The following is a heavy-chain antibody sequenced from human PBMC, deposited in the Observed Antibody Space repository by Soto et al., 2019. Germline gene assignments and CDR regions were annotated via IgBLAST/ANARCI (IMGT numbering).Heavy chain of an antibody. Sequence: EVQLVESGGGLVQPGGSLRLSCAASGFTFSTYWMSWVRQAPGKGLEWVANIKQDGSERYYVDSVKGRFTISRDNAKNSLYLQMNTLRAEDTAVYYCAREICKPVLAGTRYFDYWGQGTLVTVSS. CDR2: IKQDGSER. D-gene: IGHD6-19*01. V-gene: IGHV3-7*03. CDR3: AREICKPVLAGTRYFDY. J-gene: IGHJ4*02. CDR1: GFTFSTYW.